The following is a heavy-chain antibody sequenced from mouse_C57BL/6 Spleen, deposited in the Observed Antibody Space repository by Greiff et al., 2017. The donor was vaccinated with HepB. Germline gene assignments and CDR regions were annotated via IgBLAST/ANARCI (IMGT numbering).Heavy chain of an antibody. D-gene: IGHD1-1*01. CDR1: GFNIKDDY. J-gene: IGHJ1*03. V-gene: IGHV14-4*01. CDR2: IDPENGNT. Sequence: VQLQQSGAELVRPGASVKLSCTASGFNIKDDYMDWVKQRPEQGLEWIGWIDPENGNTEYASKFQGKATITADTSSNTAYLQLSSLTSEDTAVYYCTTGTTVVDVWGTGTTVTVSS. CDR3: TTGTTVVDV.